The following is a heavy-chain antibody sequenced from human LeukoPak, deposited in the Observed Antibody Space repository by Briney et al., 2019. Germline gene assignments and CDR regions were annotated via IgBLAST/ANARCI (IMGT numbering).Heavy chain of an antibody. CDR3: ARDLGALGAFDI. D-gene: IGHD1-26*01. CDR1: GRSISSYY. Sequence: LDTLSLTCTVSGRSISSYYWSWIRQPPGKGQEWVGYIYYSGNTNYNPYLKSRVTISVDTSKNQFSLKLSSVTAADTAVYYCARDLGALGAFDIWGKGTMVTVSS. CDR2: IYYSGNT. J-gene: IGHJ3*02. V-gene: IGHV4-59*01.